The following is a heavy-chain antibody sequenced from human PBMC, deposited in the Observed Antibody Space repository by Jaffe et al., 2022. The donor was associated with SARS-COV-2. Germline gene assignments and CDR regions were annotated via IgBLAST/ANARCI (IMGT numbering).Heavy chain of an antibody. V-gene: IGHV3-30-3*01. CDR1: GFTFSSYA. J-gene: IGHJ4*02. Sequence: QVQLVESGGGVVQPGRSLRLSCAASGFTFSSYAMHWVRQAPGKGLEWVAVISYDGSNKYYADSVKGRFTISRDNSKNTLYLQMNSLRAEDTAVYYCARATALVGALDYWGQGTLVTVSS. CDR2: ISYDGSNK. CDR3: ARATALVGALDY. D-gene: IGHD1-26*01.